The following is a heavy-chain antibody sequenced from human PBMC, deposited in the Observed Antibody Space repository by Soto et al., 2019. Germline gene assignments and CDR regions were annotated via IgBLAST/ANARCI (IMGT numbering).Heavy chain of an antibody. Sequence: ASVKVSCKASGGTFSSYAISWVRQAPGQGLEWMGGIIPIFGTANYAQKFQGRVTITADKSTSTAYMELSSLRSEDTAVYYCAGKGGSSWQYYYYYYGMDVWGQGTTVTVSS. CDR3: AGKGGSSWQYYYYYYGMDV. J-gene: IGHJ6*02. V-gene: IGHV1-69*06. CDR1: GGTFSSYA. CDR2: IIPIFGTA. D-gene: IGHD6-13*01.